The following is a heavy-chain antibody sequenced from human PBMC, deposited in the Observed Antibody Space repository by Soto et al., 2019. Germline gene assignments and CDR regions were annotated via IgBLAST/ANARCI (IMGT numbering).Heavy chain of an antibody. CDR3: ARDPYFDPLTGYYIGFDY. D-gene: IGHD3-9*01. CDR1: GFSFSNYG. J-gene: IGHJ4*02. CDR2: ISNGGSYI. V-gene: IGHV3-21*01. Sequence: EVQLVESGGGLVKPGGSLRLSCAASGFSFSNYGISWVRQAPGKGLEWVASISNGGSYIYYADSVTGRFTISRDNANNSLFLQMNSLRPEDTAVYYCARDPYFDPLTGYYIGFDYWGQGTLVTVSS.